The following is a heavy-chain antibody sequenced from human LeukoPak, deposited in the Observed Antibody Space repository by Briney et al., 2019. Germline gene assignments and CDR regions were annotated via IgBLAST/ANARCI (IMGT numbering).Heavy chain of an antibody. CDR2: IYYSGST. D-gene: IGHD3-22*01. V-gene: IGHV4-61*01. CDR1: GGSISSSSYY. J-gene: IGHJ4*02. CDR3: ARDYYDSSGYYYVDY. Sequence: SETLSLTCTVSGGSISSSSYYWGWIRQPPGKGLEWIGYIYYSGSTNYNPSLKSRVTISVDTSKNQFSLKLSSVTAADTAVYYCARDYYDSSGYYYVDYWGQGTLVTVSS.